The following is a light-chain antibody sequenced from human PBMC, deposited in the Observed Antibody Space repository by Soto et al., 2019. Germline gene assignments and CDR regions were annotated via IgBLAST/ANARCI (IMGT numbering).Light chain of an antibody. CDR1: GSDVGGYKY. CDR2: EVS. V-gene: IGLV2-14*01. CDR3: SSYTRSVSYV. Sequence: QSVLTQPASVSGSPGQSITISCTGSGSDVGGYKYVSWYQQYPGKAPKLIIFEVSNRPSGVSDRFSGSKSGNTASLTIAGLQAEDEADYFCSSYTRSVSYVFGTGTKVTVL. J-gene: IGLJ1*01.